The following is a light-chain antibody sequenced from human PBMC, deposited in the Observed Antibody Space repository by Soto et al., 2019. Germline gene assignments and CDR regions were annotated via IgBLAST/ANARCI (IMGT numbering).Light chain of an antibody. V-gene: IGKV3-20*01. J-gene: IGKJ1*01. CDR1: QTVSSSY. CDR2: GAS. CDR3: QQHGKTRT. Sequence: EIVLTQSPGTLSLSPGERATLSCRASQTVSSSYLAWYQQKPGQAPRLLFYGASRRATGIPDRFSGSGSGTDFTLTISRLEPEDFAVYYCQQHGKTRTFGQGTKV.